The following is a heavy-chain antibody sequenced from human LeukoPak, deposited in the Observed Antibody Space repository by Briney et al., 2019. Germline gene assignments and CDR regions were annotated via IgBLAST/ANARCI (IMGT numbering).Heavy chain of an antibody. J-gene: IGHJ2*01. Sequence: PGGSLRLSCGASGITFSDYWMHWVRQAPGKGLVWVSRINSDGSSTIYADSVKGRFTISRDNAKNTVYLQMNSLRAEDTAVFYCATGLSQCYDLWGRGTLVTVSS. CDR3: ATGLSQCYDL. V-gene: IGHV3-74*01. CDR2: INSDGSST. CDR1: GITFSDYW. D-gene: IGHD4/OR15-4a*01.